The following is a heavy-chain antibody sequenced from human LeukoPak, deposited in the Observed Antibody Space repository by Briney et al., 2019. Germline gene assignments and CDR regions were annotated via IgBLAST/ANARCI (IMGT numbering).Heavy chain of an antibody. J-gene: IGHJ4*02. CDR1: GFTITNNW. V-gene: IGHV3-74*03. Sequence: GGSLRLSCAVSGFTITNNWMYWVRQAPGRGLVWVSRIKMDERSAVYADSVKGRFTIPRDNAKNTVYLQMNSLRAEDTAVYYCATVFKGSSLQDYWGQGTLVTVSS. CDR3: ATVFKGSSLQDY. D-gene: IGHD3-10*01. CDR2: IKMDERSA.